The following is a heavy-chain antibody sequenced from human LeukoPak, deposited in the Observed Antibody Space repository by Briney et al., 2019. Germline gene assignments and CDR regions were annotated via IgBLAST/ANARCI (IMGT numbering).Heavy chain of an antibody. V-gene: IGHV1-8*03. CDR3: ARGGYDFWSGYYMGYYYYYMDV. D-gene: IGHD3-3*01. J-gene: IGHJ6*03. CDR1: GYTFTGYY. Sequence: ASVKVSCKASGYTFTGYYMHWVRQAPGQGLEWMGWMNPNSGNTGYAQKFQGRVTITRNTSISTAYMELSRLRSEDTAVYYCARGGYDFWSGYYMGYYYYYMDVWGKGTTVTVSS. CDR2: MNPNSGNT.